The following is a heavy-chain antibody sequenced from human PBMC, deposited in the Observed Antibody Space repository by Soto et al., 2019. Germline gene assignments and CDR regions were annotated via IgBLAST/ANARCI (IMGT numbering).Heavy chain of an antibody. J-gene: IGHJ4*02. Sequence: TNTVSGGTIINHYGHWSLQPPSEGLEWIGYIYYSGSTNYNPSLKSRVTISVDTSKNQFSLKLSSVTAADTAVYYCARGTTYGDSTYFDFWGQGTLVTVSS. V-gene: IGHV4-59*11. CDR2: IYYSGST. D-gene: IGHD4-17*01. CDR1: GGTIINHY. CDR3: ARGTTYGDSTYFDF.